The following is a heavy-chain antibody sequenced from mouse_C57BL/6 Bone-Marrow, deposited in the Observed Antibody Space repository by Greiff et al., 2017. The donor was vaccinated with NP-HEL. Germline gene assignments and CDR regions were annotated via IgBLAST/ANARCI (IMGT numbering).Heavy chain of an antibody. CDR3: ARSGSRREGYYALDY. Sequence: QVQLQQSGAELARPGASVKLSCKASGYTFTSYGISWVKQRTGQGLEWIGEIYPRSGNTYYNEKFKGKATLTADKSSSTAYMELRSLTSEDSAVYFCARSGSRREGYYALDYWGQGTSVTVSS. CDR1: GYTFTSYG. J-gene: IGHJ4*01. D-gene: IGHD3-1*01. V-gene: IGHV1-81*01. CDR2: IYPRSGNT.